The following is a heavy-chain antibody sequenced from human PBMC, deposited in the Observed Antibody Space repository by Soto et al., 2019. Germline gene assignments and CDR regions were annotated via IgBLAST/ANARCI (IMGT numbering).Heavy chain of an antibody. Sequence: GGPLRLSCAASGFTFSSCAMSWVRQAPGKGLEWVSAISGSGGSTYYADSVKGRFTISRDNSKNTLYLQMNSLRAEDTAVYYCARALGYCSGGSCYPIDYWRQGTLVTVSS. CDR2: ISGSGGST. V-gene: IGHV3-23*01. CDR1: GFTFSSCA. D-gene: IGHD2-15*01. CDR3: ARALGYCSGGSCYPIDY. J-gene: IGHJ4*02.